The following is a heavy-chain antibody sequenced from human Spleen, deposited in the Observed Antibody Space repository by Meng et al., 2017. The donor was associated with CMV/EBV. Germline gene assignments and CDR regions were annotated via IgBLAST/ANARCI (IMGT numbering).Heavy chain of an antibody. J-gene: IGHJ4*02. CDR3: AGAARETYSRGFGNLFDV. CDR2: IYYSGST. D-gene: IGHD6-19*01. Sequence: SETLSLTCTVSGGSISSGDYYWSWIRQPPGKGLEWIGYIYYSGSTNYNPSLKSRVTLSIDTSKNQFSLKLSSVTAADTAVYYCAGAARETYSRGFGNLFDVWGQGTLVTVSS. CDR1: GGSISSGDYY. V-gene: IGHV4-61*08.